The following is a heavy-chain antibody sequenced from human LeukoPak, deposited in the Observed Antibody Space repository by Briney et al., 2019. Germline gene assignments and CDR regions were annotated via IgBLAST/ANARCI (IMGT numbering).Heavy chain of an antibody. J-gene: IGHJ4*02. CDR1: GGSFSGYY. D-gene: IGHD2-15*01. CDR2: INHSGST. Sequence: SETLSLTCAVYGGSFSGYYWSWIRQPPGKGLEWIGEINHSGSTNHNPSLKSRVTISVDTSKNQFSLKLSSVTAADTAVYYCAREDVVVVAAGYYFDYWGQGTLVTVSS. CDR3: AREDVVVVAAGYYFDY. V-gene: IGHV4-34*01.